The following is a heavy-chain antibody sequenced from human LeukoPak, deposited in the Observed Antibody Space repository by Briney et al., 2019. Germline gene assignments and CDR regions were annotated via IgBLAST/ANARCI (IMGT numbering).Heavy chain of an antibody. J-gene: IGHJ4*02. CDR3: ARVIVAADTLDY. CDR2: IKQGGSEK. D-gene: IGHD6-13*01. Sequence: PRGSLRLSCAASGFTFSNYWMCWVRQAPGKGLEWVANIKQGGSEKYYADSVKGRFTISRDNAQNSLYLQMNSLRAEDTAVYYCARVIVAADTLDYWGQGTLVTVSS. CDR1: GFTFSNYW. V-gene: IGHV3-7*01.